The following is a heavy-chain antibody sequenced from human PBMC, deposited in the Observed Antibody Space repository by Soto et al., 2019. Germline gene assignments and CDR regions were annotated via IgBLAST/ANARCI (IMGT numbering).Heavy chain of an antibody. D-gene: IGHD6-19*01. CDR1: GFTFRTYA. CDR2: ISYDGSNK. Sequence: QVQLVESGGGVVQPGRSLRLSCAASGFTFRTYAIHWVRQAPGKGLEWVAAISYDGSNKYYADSVKGRFTISRDNSKNTLYLQIDSLRVDDTAVYYCARDRGSGRNYFYEMDVWGQGTMVTVSS. V-gene: IGHV3-30-3*01. CDR3: ARDRGSGRNYFYEMDV. J-gene: IGHJ6*02.